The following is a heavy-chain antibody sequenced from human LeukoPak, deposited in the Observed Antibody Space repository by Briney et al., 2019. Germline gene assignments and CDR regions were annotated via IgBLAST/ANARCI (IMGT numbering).Heavy chain of an antibody. CDR1: GFTFNYW. CDR2: MKQDGSEK. J-gene: IGHJ4*02. Sequence: GGSLRLSCAASGFTFNYWMSWVRQAPGKGLEWVASMKQDGSEKHYVDSVKGRFTISRDNAKNSLYLQMNSPRADDTAVYYCARLYSSSVNFWGQGTMVTVSS. V-gene: IGHV3-7*01. CDR3: ARLYSSSVNF. D-gene: IGHD6-13*01.